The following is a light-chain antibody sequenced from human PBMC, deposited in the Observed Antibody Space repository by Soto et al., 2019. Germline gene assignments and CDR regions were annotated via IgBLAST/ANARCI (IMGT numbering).Light chain of an antibody. Sequence: EIVMTQSPATLSVSPGERATLSCRASQSVSSNLAWYQQKPGQAPRLLIYGASNRATGIPDRISGSGSGTDFTLTISRLEPEDFAVYYCQQYGSSPWTFGQGTKVDI. CDR1: QSVSSN. V-gene: IGKV3-20*01. CDR2: GAS. CDR3: QQYGSSPWT. J-gene: IGKJ1*01.